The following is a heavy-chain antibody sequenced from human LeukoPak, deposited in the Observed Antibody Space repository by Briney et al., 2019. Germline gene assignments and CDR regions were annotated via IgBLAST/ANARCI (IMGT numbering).Heavy chain of an antibody. CDR2: ISGYNHNT. D-gene: IGHD3-22*01. V-gene: IGHV1-18*01. J-gene: IGHJ4*02. CDR3: ARQIYDSRGHYYDY. CDR1: GYTLSSYG. Sequence: ASVKASCKASGYTLSSYGFSWVRQAPGQGLEWMGWISGYNHNTNYAQKLQGRLTMTTDTSTSTTYMELSNLGSDDTAVYYCARQIYDSRGHYYDYWGQGTLVTVSS.